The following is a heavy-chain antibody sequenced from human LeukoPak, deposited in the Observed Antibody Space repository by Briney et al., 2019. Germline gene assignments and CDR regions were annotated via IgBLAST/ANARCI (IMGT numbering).Heavy chain of an antibody. Sequence: KAGRSLRLSCAASGFTFSSYSMNWVRQAPGKGLEWVSSISSSSSYIHYADSVKGRFTISRDNAKNSLYLQMNSLRAEDTAVYYCARTYSGYDLGGFDYWGQGTLVTVSS. CDR3: ARTYSGYDLGGFDY. CDR2: ISSSSSYI. J-gene: IGHJ4*02. V-gene: IGHV3-21*01. D-gene: IGHD5-12*01. CDR1: GFTFSSYS.